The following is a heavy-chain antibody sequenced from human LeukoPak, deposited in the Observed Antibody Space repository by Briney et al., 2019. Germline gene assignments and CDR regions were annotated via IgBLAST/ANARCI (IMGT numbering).Heavy chain of an antibody. J-gene: IGHJ6*02. Sequence: PGGSLRLSCAASEFTFTNFWMSWVRQAPGKGLEWVSYISSSGSTIYYADSVKGRFTISRDNAKNSLYLQMNSLRAEDTAVYYCARVNLPLLRFLEWLLSRPLYGMDVWGQGTTVTVSS. D-gene: IGHD3-3*01. CDR2: ISSSGSTI. V-gene: IGHV3-11*01. CDR3: ARVNLPLLRFLEWLLSRPLYGMDV. CDR1: EFTFTNFW.